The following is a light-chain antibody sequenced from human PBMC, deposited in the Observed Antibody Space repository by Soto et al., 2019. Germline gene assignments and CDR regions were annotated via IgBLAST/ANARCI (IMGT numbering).Light chain of an antibody. CDR1: SYNVGKNL. J-gene: IGLJ3*02. CDR3: AAWDDSLSAWV. Sequence: QSVLTQPPSASGTPGQRVTISCSGGSYNVGKNLVYRYQQRPGTAPKLIIFKNNQRPSGVPDRFSGSNSGSSASLAISGLRSEDEADYFCAAWDDSLSAWVFGGGTKLTVL. CDR2: KNN. V-gene: IGLV1-47*01.